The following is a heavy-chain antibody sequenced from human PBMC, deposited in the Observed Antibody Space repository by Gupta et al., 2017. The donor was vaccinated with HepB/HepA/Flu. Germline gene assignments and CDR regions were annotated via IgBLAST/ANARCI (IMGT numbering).Heavy chain of an antibody. CDR3: AKWLGSTSCYRGYFDY. J-gene: IGHJ4*02. D-gene: IGHD2-2*01. Sequence: EVQLLASGGTLVQPGGSLRLSCAASGFTFNNYAMSGVRQAPGKGLEWVSGISAGGGSTYDADSVKGRFTISRDNSKNTLYLQMNSLRAEDTAVYYCAKWLGSTSCYRGYFDYWGQGTLVTVSS. CDR2: ISAGGGST. CDR1: GFTFNNYA. V-gene: IGHV3-23*01.